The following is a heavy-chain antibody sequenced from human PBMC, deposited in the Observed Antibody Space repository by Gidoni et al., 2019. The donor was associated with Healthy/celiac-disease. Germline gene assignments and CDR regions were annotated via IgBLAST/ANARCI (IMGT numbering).Heavy chain of an antibody. CDR1: GGSISSYY. CDR2: IYYSGST. Sequence: QVQLQESGPGLVKPSETLSLTCTVSGGSISSYYWRWIRQPPGKGLEWIGYIYYSGSTNYNPSLKSRVTISVDTSKNQFSLKLSSVTAADTAVYYCARGGGYGVNYWGQGTLVTVSS. D-gene: IGHD3-10*01. J-gene: IGHJ4*02. CDR3: ARGGGYGVNY. V-gene: IGHV4-59*01.